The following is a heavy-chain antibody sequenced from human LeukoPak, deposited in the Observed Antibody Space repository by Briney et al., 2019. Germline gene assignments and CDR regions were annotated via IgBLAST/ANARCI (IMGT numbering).Heavy chain of an antibody. CDR2: ISSSGSTI. CDR1: GFTFSSYE. Sequence: PGGSLRLSCAASGFTFSSYEMTWVRQAPGKGLEWVSYISSSGSTIYYADSVKGRFTISRDNAKNSLYLQMNSLRAEDTAVYYCARMKPGGYCSGGSCYSHYYYYMDVWGKGTTVTVSS. J-gene: IGHJ6*03. V-gene: IGHV3-48*03. D-gene: IGHD2-15*01. CDR3: ARMKPGGYCSGGSCYSHYYYYMDV.